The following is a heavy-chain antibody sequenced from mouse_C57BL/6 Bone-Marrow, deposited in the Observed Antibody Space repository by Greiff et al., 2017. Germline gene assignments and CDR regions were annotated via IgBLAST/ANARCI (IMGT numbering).Heavy chain of an antibody. Sequence: VQLQQSGAELARPGASVKLSCKASGYTFTSYGISWVKQRTGQGLEWIGEIYPRSGNTYYNEKFKGKATLTADKSSSTAYMELRSLTSEDSAVFFCARDYSGRDWYSDVCGAGTTVTASS. CDR2: IYPRSGNT. D-gene: IGHD1-1*01. V-gene: IGHV1-81*01. J-gene: IGHJ1*01. CDR1: GYTFTSYG. CDR3: ARDYSGRDWYSDV.